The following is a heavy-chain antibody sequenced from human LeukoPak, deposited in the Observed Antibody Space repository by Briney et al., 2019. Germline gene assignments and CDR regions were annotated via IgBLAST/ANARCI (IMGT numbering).Heavy chain of an antibody. CDR3: ARDLGHNWNYGELNAFDI. CDR1: GFTFSSYA. V-gene: IGHV3-64*01. CDR2: ISSNGGST. J-gene: IGHJ3*02. D-gene: IGHD1-7*01. Sequence: GGSLRLSCAASGFTFSSYAMHWVRQAPGKGLEYVSAISSNGGSTYYANSVKGRFTISRDNSKNTLYLQMGSLRAEDMAVYYCARDLGHNWNYGELNAFDIWGQGTMVTVSS.